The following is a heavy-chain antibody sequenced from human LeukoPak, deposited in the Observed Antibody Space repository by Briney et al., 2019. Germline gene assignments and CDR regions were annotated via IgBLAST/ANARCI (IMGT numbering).Heavy chain of an antibody. D-gene: IGHD3-3*01. CDR1: GFTFGDYS. CDR2: IRRKGYGGTT. Sequence: GSLRLSCTASGFTFGDYSLSWVRQAPEKGLEWGGFIRRKGYGGTTEYAPSVKGRFIISRDDSKSTAYLQMNSLKTEDTAVYYCTRDHDFWSGPFDVWGKGTTVTVSS. CDR3: TRDHDFWSGPFDV. J-gene: IGHJ6*04. V-gene: IGHV3-49*04.